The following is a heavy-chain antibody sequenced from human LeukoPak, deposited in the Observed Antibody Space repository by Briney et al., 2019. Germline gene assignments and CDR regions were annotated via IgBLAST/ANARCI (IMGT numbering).Heavy chain of an antibody. V-gene: IGHV4-59*01. CDR3: ARDLYDFWSGYGY. CDR2: IYYSGST. J-gene: IGHJ4*02. Sequence: SQTLSLTCTVSGGSISSYYWSWIRQPPGKGLEWIGYIYYSGSTNYNPSLKSRVTISVDTSKNQFSLKLSSVTAADTAVYYCARDLYDFWSGYGYWGQGTLVTVSS. CDR1: GGSISSYY. D-gene: IGHD3-3*01.